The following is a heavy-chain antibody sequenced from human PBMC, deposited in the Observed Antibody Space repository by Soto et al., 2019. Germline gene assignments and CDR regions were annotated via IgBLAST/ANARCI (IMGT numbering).Heavy chain of an antibody. CDR3: ARMADFYGFDV. V-gene: IGHV3-30-3*01. J-gene: IGHJ6*02. Sequence: LGGSLRLSCAASGFTFSSYAMHWVRQAPGKGLEWVAVISYDGSNKYYADSVKGRFTISRDNSKNSLYLQMNSLRAEDTAVYYCARMADFYGFDVWGQGTTVTVSS. CDR2: ISYDGSNK. CDR1: GFTFSSYA.